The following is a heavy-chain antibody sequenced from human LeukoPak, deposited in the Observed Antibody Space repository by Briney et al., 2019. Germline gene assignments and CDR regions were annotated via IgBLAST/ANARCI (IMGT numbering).Heavy chain of an antibody. J-gene: IGHJ3*02. Sequence: PGGSLRLSCAASGFTFSSYGMHWVRQAPGKGLEWVAVIWYDGSNKYYADSVKGRFTISRDNSKNTLYLQMNSLRAEDTAVYYCAREGRSYYYDSSGYYSAFDIWGQGTMVTVSS. CDR3: AREGRSYYYDSSGYYSAFDI. V-gene: IGHV3-33*01. D-gene: IGHD3-22*01. CDR2: IWYDGSNK. CDR1: GFTFSSYG.